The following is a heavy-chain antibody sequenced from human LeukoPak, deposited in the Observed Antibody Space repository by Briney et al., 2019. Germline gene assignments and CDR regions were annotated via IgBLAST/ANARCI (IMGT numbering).Heavy chain of an antibody. CDR2: IKPDGREK. Sequence: PGGSLRLSCAASGFTISTYWMIWVRHAPGKGLECVANIKPDGREKNYADSVKGRFTVSRDNSRNSLFLQMNNLRAEDTAVYYCASGQGWHFDLWGRGTLVTVSS. J-gene: IGHJ2*01. CDR3: ASGQGWHFDL. CDR1: GFTISTYW. V-gene: IGHV3-7*01.